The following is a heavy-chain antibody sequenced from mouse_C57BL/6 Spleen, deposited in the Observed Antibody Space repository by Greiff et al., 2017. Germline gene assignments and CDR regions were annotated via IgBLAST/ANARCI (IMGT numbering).Heavy chain of an antibody. Sequence: EVKLVESGGGLVKPGGSLKLSCAASGFTFSSYTMSWVRQTPEKRLEWVATISGGGGNTYYPDSVKGRFPISRDNAKNTLYLQMSSLRSEDTALYYCARGGGYWYFDVWGTGTTVTVSS. V-gene: IGHV5-9*01. CDR3: ARGGGYWYFDV. D-gene: IGHD1-1*02. CDR2: ISGGGGNT. CDR1: GFTFSSYT. J-gene: IGHJ1*03.